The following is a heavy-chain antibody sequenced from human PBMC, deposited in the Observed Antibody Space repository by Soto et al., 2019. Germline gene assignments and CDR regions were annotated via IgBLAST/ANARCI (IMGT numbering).Heavy chain of an antibody. Sequence: PSQTLSLTCPVSGDSLRSDNYFWSWLRHAPGKGLAWIGDHNYSVCAYYNPSLERRITMSVDTAKKQFALKLTSVTAADTAISHGPGLQCYHIVSDPADRGSHWFEPWGQGALVT. J-gene: IGHJ5*02. D-gene: IGHD2-2*01. CDR2: HNYSVCA. V-gene: IGHV4-30-4*01. CDR1: GDSLRSDNYF. CDR3: PGLQCYHIVSDPADRGSHWFEP.